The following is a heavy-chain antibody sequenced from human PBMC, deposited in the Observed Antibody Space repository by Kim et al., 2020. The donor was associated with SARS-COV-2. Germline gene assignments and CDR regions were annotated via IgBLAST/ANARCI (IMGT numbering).Heavy chain of an antibody. D-gene: IGHD3-22*01. V-gene: IGHV5-10-1*01. J-gene: IGHJ4*02. CDR1: GYSFTSYW. Sequence: GESLKISCKGSGYSFTSYWISWVRQMPGKGLEWMGRIDPSDSYTNYSPSFQGHVTISADKSISTAYLQCSSLKASDTAMYYCARHKGDSSGYSPLNFDYWGQGTLVTVSS. CDR2: IDPSDSYT. CDR3: ARHKGDSSGYSPLNFDY.